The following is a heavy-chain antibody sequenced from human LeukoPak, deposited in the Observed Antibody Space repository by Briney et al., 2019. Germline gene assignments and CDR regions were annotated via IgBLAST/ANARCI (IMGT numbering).Heavy chain of an antibody. V-gene: IGHV1-46*01. CDR1: GYTFTSYY. J-gene: IGHJ4*02. D-gene: IGHD6-13*01. Sequence: ASVRVSCKASGYTFTSYYMHWVRQAPGQGLEWMGIINPNNSTNYAQKFQGRVTMTRDMSTSTVYMDLSSLRSEDTAVYYCAREVGSWYSVGPYWGQGTLVTVSS. CDR2: INPNNST. CDR3: AREVGSWYSVGPY.